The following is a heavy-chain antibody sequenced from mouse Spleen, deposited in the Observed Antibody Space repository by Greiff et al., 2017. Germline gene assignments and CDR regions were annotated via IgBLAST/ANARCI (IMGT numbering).Heavy chain of an antibody. D-gene: IGHD3-2*01. Sequence: QVQLQQPGAELVKPGASVKLSCKASGYTFTSYWMHWVKQRPGQGLEWIGMIHPNSGSTNYNEKFKSKATLTVDKSSSTAYMQLSSLTSEDSAVYYCARQTARAPWFAYWGQGTLVTVSA. J-gene: IGHJ3*01. V-gene: IGHV1-64*01. CDR3: ARQTARAPWFAY. CDR1: GYTFTSYW. CDR2: IHPNSGST.